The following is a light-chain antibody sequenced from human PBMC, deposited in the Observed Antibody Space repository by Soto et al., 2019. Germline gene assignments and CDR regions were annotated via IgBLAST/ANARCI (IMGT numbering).Light chain of an antibody. CDR3: SSYAGSNNLI. V-gene: IGLV2-8*01. J-gene: IGLJ2*01. CDR1: SSDVGDYKY. Sequence: QSALTQPPPASGSSGQSVSISCTGTSSDVGDYKYVSWYQQHPGKAPKLMIYEVSKRPSGVPDRFSGSKSGNTASLTVSGLQAEDEADYYCSSYAGSNNLIFGGGTKVTVL. CDR2: EVS.